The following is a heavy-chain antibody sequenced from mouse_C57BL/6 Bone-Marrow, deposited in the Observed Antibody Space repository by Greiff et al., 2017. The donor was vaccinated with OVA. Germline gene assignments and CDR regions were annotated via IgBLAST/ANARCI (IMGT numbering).Heavy chain of an antibody. CDR2: ISSGGSYT. Sequence: DVHLVESGGDLVKPGGSLKLSCAASGFTFSSYGMSWVRQTPDKRLEWVATISSGGSYTYYPDSVKGRFTISRDNAKNTLYLQMSSLKSEDTAMYYCARHEDYGSSRDDWGKGTSVTVSS. V-gene: IGHV5-6*01. J-gene: IGHJ4*01. CDR1: GFTFSSYG. D-gene: IGHD1-1*01. CDR3: ARHEDYGSSRDD.